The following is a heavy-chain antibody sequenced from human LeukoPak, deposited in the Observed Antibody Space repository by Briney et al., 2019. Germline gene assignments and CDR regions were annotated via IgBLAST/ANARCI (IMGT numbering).Heavy chain of an antibody. CDR2: IIPIFGTA. D-gene: IGHD6-13*01. J-gene: IGHJ6*03. CDR3: ARAGGSSWSLYYHYMDV. V-gene: IGHV1-69*05. CDR1: GGTFSSYA. Sequence: SVKVSCKASGGTFSSYAISWVRQAPGQGLEWMGGIIPIFGTANYAQKFQGRVTITTDESTSTAYMELSSLRSEDTAVYYCARAGGSSWSLYYHYMDVWGKGTTVTVSS.